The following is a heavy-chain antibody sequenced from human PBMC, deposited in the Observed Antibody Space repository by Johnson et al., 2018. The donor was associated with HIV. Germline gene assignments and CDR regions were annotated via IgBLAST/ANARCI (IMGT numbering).Heavy chain of an antibody. CDR3: AKTMAQGEYAFDV. V-gene: IGHV3-23*04. CDR2: IGGRGPNT. D-gene: IGHD3-10*01. CDR1: GFPFRNYG. Sequence: VQLVESGGALVQPGGSLRLSCAASGFPFRNYGMHWVRQAPGKGLEWVSSIGGRGPNTYYPDSMKGRFTISRDNSKNSLYLQLTSLRDDDTAVYYCAKTMAQGEYAFDVWGQGTLVTVSS. J-gene: IGHJ3*01.